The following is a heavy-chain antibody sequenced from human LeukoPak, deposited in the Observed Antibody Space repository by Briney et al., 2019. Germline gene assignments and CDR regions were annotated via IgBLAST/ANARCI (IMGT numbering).Heavy chain of an antibody. CDR2: LYSGGST. Sequence: GESLRLSCAASGFTVSSNYMSWVRQAPGKGLEWVSALYSGGSTYYADSVKGRFTISRDNSKNTLYLQMNSLRAEDTAVYYCARDWLYYDFWSGYYPQWGKGTTVTVSS. V-gene: IGHV3-66*02. D-gene: IGHD3-3*01. CDR1: GFTVSSNY. J-gene: IGHJ6*04. CDR3: ARDWLYYDFWSGYYPQ.